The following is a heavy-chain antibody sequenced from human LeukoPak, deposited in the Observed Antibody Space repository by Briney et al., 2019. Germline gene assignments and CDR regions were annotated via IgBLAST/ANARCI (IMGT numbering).Heavy chain of an antibody. CDR3: AKDRGQYGDTFDY. J-gene: IGHJ4*02. Sequence: GGSLRLSCAASGFRFSDFTMTWVRQAPGKGLEWVSAISGSGGSTYYADSVKGRFTISRDNSKNTLYLQMNSLRAEDTAVYYCAKDRGQYGDTFDYWGQGTLVTVTS. V-gene: IGHV3-23*01. CDR1: GFRFSDFT. CDR2: ISGSGGST. D-gene: IGHD4-17*01.